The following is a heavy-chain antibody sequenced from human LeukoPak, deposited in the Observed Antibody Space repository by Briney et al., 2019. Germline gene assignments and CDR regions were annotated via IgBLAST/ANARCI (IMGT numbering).Heavy chain of an antibody. CDR1: GFTVSSNY. CDR3: ARGGEAVAGIDY. Sequence: GGSLRLSCAASGFTVSSNYMSWVRQAPGKGLEWVSVIYSGGSTYYADSVEGRFTISRDNSKNTLYLQMNSLRAEDTAVYYCARGGEAVAGIDYWGQGTLVTVSS. J-gene: IGHJ4*02. D-gene: IGHD6-19*01. CDR2: IYSGGST. V-gene: IGHV3-66*01.